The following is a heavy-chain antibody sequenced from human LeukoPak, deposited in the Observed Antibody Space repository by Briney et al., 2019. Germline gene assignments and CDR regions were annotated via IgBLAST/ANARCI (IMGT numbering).Heavy chain of an antibody. CDR2: IIPIFGTA. CDR3: ARGNNYYYDSSGYLDY. D-gene: IGHD3-22*01. V-gene: IGHV1-69*13. Sequence: GASVKVSCKPSGYTFTSYALSWVRQAPGQGLEWMGGIIPIFGTANYAQKFQGRVTITADESTSTAYMELSSLRSEDTAVYYCARGNNYYYDSSGYLDYWGQGTLVTVSS. J-gene: IGHJ4*02. CDR1: GYTFTSYA.